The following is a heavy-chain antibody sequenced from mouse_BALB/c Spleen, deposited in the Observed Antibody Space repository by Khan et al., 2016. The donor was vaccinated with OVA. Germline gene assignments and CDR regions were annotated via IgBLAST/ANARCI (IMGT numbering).Heavy chain of an antibody. D-gene: IGHD2-1*01. V-gene: IGHV1S132*01. J-gene: IGHJ3*01. CDR3: ARGYFGNYEFVY. Sequence: QVQLKESGAEVVKPGASVKLSCKTTGYTFTSYWIQWIEQRPGQGLGWIGQIFPGTGTTYYTENFKGKATLTVDTSSSTAYMQLSSLTSEDSAVYVCARGYFGNYEFVYWGQGTLVTVSP. CDR2: IFPGTGTT. CDR1: GYTFTSYW.